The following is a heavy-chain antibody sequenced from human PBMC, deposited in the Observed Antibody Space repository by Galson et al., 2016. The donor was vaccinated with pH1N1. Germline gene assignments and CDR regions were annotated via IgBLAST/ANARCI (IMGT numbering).Heavy chain of an antibody. Sequence: SETLSLTCGVSGYSISSGYYWGWIRQPPGKGLEWIGTMYHSGSIHHNPSLKSRVTISVDTSKNQLSLKLRSVTAADTAVYYCVRDGGHQTGHFDYWGQGTLVTVSS. D-gene: IGHD2-2*01. CDR1: GYSISSGYY. J-gene: IGHJ4*02. CDR2: MYHSGSI. V-gene: IGHV4-38-2*02. CDR3: VRDGGHQTGHFDY.